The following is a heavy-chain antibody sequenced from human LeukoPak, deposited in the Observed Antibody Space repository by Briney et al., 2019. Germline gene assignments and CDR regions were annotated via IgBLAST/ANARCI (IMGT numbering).Heavy chain of an antibody. CDR2: IYYSGST. CDR1: GGSISSGAYY. D-gene: IGHD6-13*01. CDR3: ARGTSSWYFDY. Sequence: PSQTLSLTCTVSGGSISSGAYYWSWIRQHPGKGLEWIGYIYYSGSTSYNPSLKSRVIISVDTSKNQFSLKLSSVTAADTAVYYCARGTSSWYFDYWGQGTLVTVSS. V-gene: IGHV4-31*03. J-gene: IGHJ4*02.